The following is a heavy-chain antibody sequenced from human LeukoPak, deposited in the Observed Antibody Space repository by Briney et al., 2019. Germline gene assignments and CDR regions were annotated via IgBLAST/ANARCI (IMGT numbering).Heavy chain of an antibody. CDR1: GGSFSGYY. D-gene: IGHD2-2*01. Sequence: SETLSLTCAVYGGSFSGYYWSWIRQPPGKGLEWIGETNHSGSTNYNPSLKSRVTISVDTSKNQFSLTLSSVTAADTAVYYCARVARCTSCFDVDYWGQGTLVTVSS. CDR2: TNHSGST. V-gene: IGHV4-34*01. J-gene: IGHJ4*02. CDR3: ARVARCTSCFDVDY.